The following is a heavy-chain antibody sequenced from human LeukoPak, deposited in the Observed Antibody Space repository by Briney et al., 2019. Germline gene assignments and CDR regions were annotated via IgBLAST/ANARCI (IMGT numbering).Heavy chain of an antibody. V-gene: IGHV4-34*01. D-gene: IGHD3-10*01. J-gene: IGHJ6*03. Sequence: SETLSLTCAVYGGSFSGYYWSWIRQPPGKGLEWIGEINHSGSTNYNPSLKSRVTISVDTSKNQFSLKLSSVTAADTAVYYCARGRAGRVRGPQSYYMDVWGKGTTVTVSS. CDR2: INHSGST. CDR1: GGSFSGYY. CDR3: ARGRAGRVRGPQSYYMDV.